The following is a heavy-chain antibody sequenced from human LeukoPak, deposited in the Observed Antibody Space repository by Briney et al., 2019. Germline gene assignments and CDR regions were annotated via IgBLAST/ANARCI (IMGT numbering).Heavy chain of an antibody. CDR1: GYTFTSYG. V-gene: IGHV1-18*01. J-gene: IGHJ3*02. CDR3: ARGAAGGLLPDVDAFDI. D-gene: IGHD3-10*01. CDR2: ISAYNGNT. Sequence: GASVKVSCKASGYTFTSYGISWVRQAPGQGLEWMGWISAYNGNTNYAQKLQGRVTMATDTSTSTAYMELRSLRSDDTAVYYCARGAAGGLLPDVDAFDIWGQGTMVTVSS.